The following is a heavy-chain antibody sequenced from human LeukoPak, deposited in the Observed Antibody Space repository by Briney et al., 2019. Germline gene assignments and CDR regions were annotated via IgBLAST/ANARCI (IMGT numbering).Heavy chain of an antibody. V-gene: IGHV4-59*08. CDR2: IYYSGST. D-gene: IGHD5-18*01. CDR1: GGSFTNYY. J-gene: IGHJ5*02. CDR3: ARHPTALVSYGFDP. Sequence: SETLSLTCTVSGGSFTNYYWSWIRQPPGKWLECIAYIYYSGSTNYHPSLKSRVTISVDTSKNQFSLNLRSVTAADTAVYYCARHPTALVSYGFDPWGQGTLVTVSS.